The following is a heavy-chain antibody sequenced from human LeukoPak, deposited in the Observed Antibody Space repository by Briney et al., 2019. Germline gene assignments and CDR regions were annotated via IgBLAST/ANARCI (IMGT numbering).Heavy chain of an antibody. CDR2: IYYSGST. J-gene: IGHJ4*02. Sequence: SETLSLTCTVSGGSISSGDYYWSWIRQPPGKGLEWIGYIYYSGSTYYNPSLKSRVTISVDTSKNQFSLKLGSATAADTAVYYCAREGLYSYGYFDYWGQGTLVTVSS. CDR3: AREGLYSYGYFDY. CDR1: GGSISSGDYY. D-gene: IGHD5-18*01. V-gene: IGHV4-30-4*01.